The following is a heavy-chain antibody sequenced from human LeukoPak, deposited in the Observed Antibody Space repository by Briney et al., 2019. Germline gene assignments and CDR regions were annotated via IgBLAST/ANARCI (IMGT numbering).Heavy chain of an antibody. CDR2: ISSSSSTI. V-gene: IGHV3-48*04. J-gene: IGHJ3*02. CDR1: GFTFSSYS. Sequence: PGGSLRLSCAASGFTFSSYSMNWVRQAPGKGLEWVSYISSSSSTIYYADSVKGRFTISRDNAKNSMYLQMNSLRAEDTAVYYCARGSSSGWSHEAFDIWGQGTMVTVSS. CDR3: ARGSSSGWSHEAFDI. D-gene: IGHD6-19*01.